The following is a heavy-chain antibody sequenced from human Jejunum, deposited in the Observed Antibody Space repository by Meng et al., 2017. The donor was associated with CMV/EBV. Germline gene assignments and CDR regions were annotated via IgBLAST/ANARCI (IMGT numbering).Heavy chain of an antibody. Sequence: GRSISRYHWSCIRLSPGKGLEWIGYIYYRGSTNSNPSIKSRVSMSADPSKNQFSLKLSSVTAADTAVYYCARVSPDYGGNSYFDYWGPGTEVTVSS. CDR2: IYYRGST. CDR3: ARVSPDYGGNSYFDY. D-gene: IGHD4-23*01. J-gene: IGHJ4*02. CDR1: GRSISRYH. V-gene: IGHV4-59*01.